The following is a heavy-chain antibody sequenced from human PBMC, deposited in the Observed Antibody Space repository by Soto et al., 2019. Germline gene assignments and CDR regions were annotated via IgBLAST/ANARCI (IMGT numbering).Heavy chain of an antibody. Sequence: PGGSLRLSCAPSGLTFSDYTMNWVRQAPGKGLEWVSSISSSSSFIYYSDSVKGRFTISRDNDRNSLHLQMTSLRGEDTAVYYCAKGLQDFDHWGQGTPVTVSS. CDR2: ISSSSSFI. CDR1: GLTFSDYT. V-gene: IGHV3-21*01. J-gene: IGHJ4*02. CDR3: AKGLQDFDH.